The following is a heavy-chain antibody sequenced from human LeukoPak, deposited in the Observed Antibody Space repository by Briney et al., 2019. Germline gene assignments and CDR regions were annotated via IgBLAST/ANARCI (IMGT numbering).Heavy chain of an antibody. J-gene: IGHJ4*02. D-gene: IGHD2-2*01. Sequence: ETLSLTCTVSGGSISSYYWSWIRQPPGKGLEWVSAISGSGGSTYYADSVKGRFTISRDNSKNTLYLQMNSLRAEDTAVYYCAKDSAIVVVPAAMSYWGQGTLVTVSS. V-gene: IGHV3-23*01. CDR3: AKDSAIVVVPAAMSY. CDR2: ISGSGGST. CDR1: GGSISSYY.